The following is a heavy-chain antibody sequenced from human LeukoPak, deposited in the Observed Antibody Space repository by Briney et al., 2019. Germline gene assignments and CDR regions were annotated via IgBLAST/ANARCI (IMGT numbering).Heavy chain of an antibody. V-gene: IGHV4-61*02. CDR2: IYNSGST. CDR1: SGSISSDSYY. J-gene: IGHJ5*02. D-gene: IGHD2/OR15-2a*01. CDR3: ARDVLIVDANWFDP. Sequence: SQTLSLTCTVSSGSISSDSYYWSWIRQPAGKGLEWIGRIYNSGSTNYNPSLKSRLTISVDTSKNQFSLKLSSVTAADTAVYYCARDVLIVDANWFDPWGQGTLVTVSS.